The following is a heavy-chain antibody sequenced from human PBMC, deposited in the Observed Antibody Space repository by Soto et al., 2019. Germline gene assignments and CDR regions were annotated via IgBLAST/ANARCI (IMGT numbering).Heavy chain of an antibody. CDR2: INAGNGNT. J-gene: IGHJ4*02. V-gene: IGHV1-3*05. D-gene: IGHD2-21*02. CDR1: GYTFTSYA. Sequence: QVQLVQSGAEEKKPGASVKVSCKASGYTFTSYAMHWVRQATGQRLEWMGWINAGNGNTKYSQKFQGRVTITRDTSASKAYMELRSLRSEYTAVYYCARSIVVVTALDYWGQGTLVTVSS. CDR3: ARSIVVVTALDY.